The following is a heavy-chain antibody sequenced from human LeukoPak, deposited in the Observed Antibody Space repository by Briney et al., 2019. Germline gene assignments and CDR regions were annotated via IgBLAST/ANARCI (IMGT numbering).Heavy chain of an antibody. CDR3: ARSTIFGVVIIPFDY. J-gene: IGHJ4*02. CDR1: GGSISSYY. D-gene: IGHD3-3*01. CDR2: IYYSGST. Sequence: SETLSLTCTVSGGSISSYYWSWIRQPPGKGLEWIGYIYYSGSTNYNPSLKSRVTISVDTSKNQFSLKLSSVTAADTAVYYCARSTIFGVVIIPFDYWGQGTLVTVSS. V-gene: IGHV4-59*01.